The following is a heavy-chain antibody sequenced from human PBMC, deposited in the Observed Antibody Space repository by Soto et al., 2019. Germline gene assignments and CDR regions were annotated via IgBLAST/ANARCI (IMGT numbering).Heavy chain of an antibody. CDR3: ARDVDYVWGSYRSYGMDV. CDR1: GFTFSSYG. V-gene: IGHV3-33*01. D-gene: IGHD3-16*02. J-gene: IGHJ6*02. CDR2: IWYDGSNK. Sequence: GGSLRLSCAASGFTFSSYGMHWVRQAPGKGLEWVAVIWYDGSNKYYADSVKGRFTISRDNSKNTLHLQMNSLRAEDTAVYYCARDVDYVWGSYRSYGMDVWGQGTTVTVSS.